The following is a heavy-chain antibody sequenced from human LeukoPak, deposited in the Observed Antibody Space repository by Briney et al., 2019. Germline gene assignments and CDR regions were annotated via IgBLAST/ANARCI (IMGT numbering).Heavy chain of an antibody. V-gene: IGHV4-59*01. J-gene: IGHJ6*02. Sequence: SETLSLTCTVSGGSISSYYWSWIRQPPGKGLEWVGYIYYSGSTNYNPSLKSRVTISVDTSKNQFSPKLSSVTAADTAVYYCARDDVVVPAGYYYGMDVWGQGTTVNVSS. CDR3: ARDDVVVPAGYYYGMDV. CDR2: IYYSGST. D-gene: IGHD2-2*01. CDR1: GGSISSYY.